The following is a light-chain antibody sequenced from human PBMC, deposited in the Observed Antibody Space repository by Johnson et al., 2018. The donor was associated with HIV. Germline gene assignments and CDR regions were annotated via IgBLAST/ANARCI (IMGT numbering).Light chain of an antibody. CDR3: GTWDSSLSADV. Sequence: QSVLTQPPSVSATPGQKVTISCSGSSSNIENNYVSWYQQLPETAPKLLIYENNKRPSGIPDRFSGSKSGTSATLGVTGLQTGDEADYFCGTWDSSLSADVFGTGTKVTVL. V-gene: IGLV1-51*02. J-gene: IGLJ1*01. CDR1: SSNIENNY. CDR2: ENN.